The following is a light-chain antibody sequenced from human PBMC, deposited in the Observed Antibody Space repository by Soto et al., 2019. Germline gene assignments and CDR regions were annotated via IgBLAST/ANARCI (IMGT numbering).Light chain of an antibody. J-gene: IGKJ4*01. CDR3: QQYIRWPLT. Sequence: EIVMTLSPATLSVSPGERVTFSCRASQRIYSNLAWYQQKPGQAPSLLIYGASTRATGTPARFSGSGSGTEFTLTISSLQSEDFTVYYCQQYIRWPLTFGGGTKVDIK. V-gene: IGKV3-15*01. CDR1: QRIYSN. CDR2: GAS.